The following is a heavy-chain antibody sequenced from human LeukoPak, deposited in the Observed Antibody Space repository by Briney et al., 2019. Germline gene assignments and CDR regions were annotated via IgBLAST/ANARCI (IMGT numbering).Heavy chain of an antibody. Sequence: ASVKVSCKASGYTFTSYGISWVRQAPGQGLEWMGWISAYNGNTNYAQKLQGRVTMTTDTSTSTAYMELRSLRSDDTAVYYCASVFTIFGVVSTPDHWGQGTLVTVSS. V-gene: IGHV1-18*01. D-gene: IGHD3-3*01. CDR2: ISAYNGNT. CDR1: GYTFTSYG. J-gene: IGHJ4*02. CDR3: ASVFTIFGVVSTPDH.